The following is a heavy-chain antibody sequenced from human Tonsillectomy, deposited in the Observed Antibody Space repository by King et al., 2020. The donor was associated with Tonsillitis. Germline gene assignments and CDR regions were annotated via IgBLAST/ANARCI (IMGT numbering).Heavy chain of an antibody. CDR1: GFTFSTYW. CDR3: ARGSLVSGSRSTLFDY. J-gene: IGHJ4*02. CDR2: IKHDGSEK. Sequence: VQLVESGGGLVQPGGSLRLSCAASGFTFSTYWMNWVRQAPGKGLEWVANIKHDGSEKYYVDSVKGRFTISRDNAKNSLYLQMNSLRAEDTAVYYCARGSLVSGSRSTLFDYWGQGTLVTVSS. V-gene: IGHV3-7*03. D-gene: IGHD3-10*01.